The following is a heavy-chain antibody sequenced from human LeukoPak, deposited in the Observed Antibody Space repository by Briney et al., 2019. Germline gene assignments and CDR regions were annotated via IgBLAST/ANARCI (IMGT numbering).Heavy chain of an antibody. D-gene: IGHD3-10*01. CDR1: GGSISRSDYY. CDR2: IYYSGST. CDR3: ARDQWPYGSGSYAT. Sequence: SETLSLTCSVSGGSISRSDYYWGWIRQPPGKGLEWIASIYYSGSTYYNPSLESRVTIAMDMSRNQVSLRLSTVTAADTAVYYCARDQWPYGSGSYATWGQGTLVIVSS. J-gene: IGHJ5*02. V-gene: IGHV4-39*07.